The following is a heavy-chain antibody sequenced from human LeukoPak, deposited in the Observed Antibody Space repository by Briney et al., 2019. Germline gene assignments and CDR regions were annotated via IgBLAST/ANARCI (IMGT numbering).Heavy chain of an antibody. Sequence: PGGSLRLSCAASGFTFSSYEMNWVRQAPGKGLEWVSYISTTGSSIYYADSVKGRFTISRDNVKNLLYLQMNSLRAEDTALYYCARDLRDGYNLLDSWGQGTLVTVSS. CDR2: ISTTGSSI. V-gene: IGHV3-48*03. D-gene: IGHD5-24*01. CDR3: ARDLRDGYNLLDS. J-gene: IGHJ4*02. CDR1: GFTFSSYE.